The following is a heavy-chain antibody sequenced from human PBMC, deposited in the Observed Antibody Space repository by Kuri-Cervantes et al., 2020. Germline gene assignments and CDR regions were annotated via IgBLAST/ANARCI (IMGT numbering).Heavy chain of an antibody. CDR1: GYTFTSYA. CDR3: ARAYYYGTGTYFYQYHYMDV. Sequence: ASVKVSCKASGYTFTSYAMHWVRQAPGQRLEWMGWINAGNGNTKYSQKFQGRVTITRDTSASTAYMELSSLTSEDTAVYYCARAYYYGTGTYFYQYHYMDVWGKGTTVTVSS. CDR2: INAGNGNT. J-gene: IGHJ6*03. V-gene: IGHV1-3*01. D-gene: IGHD3-10*01.